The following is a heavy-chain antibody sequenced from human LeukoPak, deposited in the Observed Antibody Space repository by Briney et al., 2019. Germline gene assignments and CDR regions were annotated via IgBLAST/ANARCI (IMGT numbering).Heavy chain of an antibody. CDR1: GFTFSSYS. V-gene: IGHV3-48*02. CDR3: FCGGDLRYYGMDV. D-gene: IGHD2-21*02. CDR2: ISSSSSTI. Sequence: GGSLRLSCAASGFTFSSYSMNWVRQAPGKGLEWVSYISSSSSTIYYADSVKGRFTISRDKAKNSLYLQMNSLRDEDTAVYYCFCGGDLRYYGMDVWGQGTTVTVSS. J-gene: IGHJ6*02.